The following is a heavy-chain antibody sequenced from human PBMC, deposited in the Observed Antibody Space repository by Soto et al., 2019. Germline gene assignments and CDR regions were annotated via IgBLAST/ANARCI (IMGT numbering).Heavy chain of an antibody. J-gene: IGHJ4*02. CDR1: GFTFSSFA. D-gene: IGHD3-22*01. CDR2: ISYDGRNK. Sequence: GGSLRLSCAASGFTFSSFAMHWVRQAPGKGLEWVAVISYDGRNKYYADSVKGRFTISRDNLKNTVYLQMNGLRIEDTAIYYCARDEHYDDNSGYYHGRRYYFDYWGQGTLVTVS. CDR3: ARDEHYDDNSGYYHGRRYYFDY. V-gene: IGHV3-30*04.